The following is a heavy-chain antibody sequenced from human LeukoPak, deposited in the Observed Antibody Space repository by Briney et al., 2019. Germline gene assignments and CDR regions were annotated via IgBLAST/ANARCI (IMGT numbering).Heavy chain of an antibody. Sequence: ASVKVSCKASGYTFTSYGISWVRQAPGQGLEWMGWISAYNGNTNYAQKLQGRVTMTTDTSTSTAYMELRSLRSDDTAVYYCARAMFYDSSGCYVNWGQGTLVTVSS. J-gene: IGHJ4*02. CDR1: GYTFTSYG. D-gene: IGHD3-22*01. V-gene: IGHV1-18*01. CDR3: ARAMFYDSSGCYVN. CDR2: ISAYNGNT.